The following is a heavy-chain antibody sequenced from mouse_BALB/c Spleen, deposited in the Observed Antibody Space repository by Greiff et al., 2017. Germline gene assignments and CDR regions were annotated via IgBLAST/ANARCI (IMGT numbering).Heavy chain of an antibody. CDR3: TRDHRYYGYDYAMDY. CDR2: IDPETGGT. CDR1: GYTFTDYE. Sequence: QVQLKESGAELVRPGASVTLSCKASGYTFTDYEMHWVKQTPVHGLEWIGAIDPETGGTAYNQKFKGKATLTADKSSSTAYMELRSLTSEDSAVYYCTRDHRYYGYDYAMDYWGQGTSVTVSS. D-gene: IGHD1-2*01. V-gene: IGHV1-15*01. J-gene: IGHJ4*01.